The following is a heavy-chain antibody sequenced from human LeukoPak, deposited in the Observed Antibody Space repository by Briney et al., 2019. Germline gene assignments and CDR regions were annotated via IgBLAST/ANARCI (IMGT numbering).Heavy chain of an antibody. J-gene: IGHJ6*02. CDR2: ISGDGGST. V-gene: IGHV3-43*02. D-gene: IGHD3-10*01. Sequence: GGSLRLSCAASGFTFDDYAMHWVRQAPGKGLEWVSLISGDGGSTYYADSVKGRFTISRDNSKNSLYLQMNSLRTEDTALYYCAKLGAYYGSGSYTAYGMDVWGQGTMITVSS. CDR1: GFTFDDYA. CDR3: AKLGAYYGSGSYTAYGMDV.